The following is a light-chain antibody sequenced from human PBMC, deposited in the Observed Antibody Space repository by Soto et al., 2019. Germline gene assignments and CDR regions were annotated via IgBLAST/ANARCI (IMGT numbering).Light chain of an antibody. CDR2: GAS. Sequence: EIVLTQSPATLSLSPGERATLSCRASQSVSESLAWYQQKPGQAPRLLIYGASSRATGIPARFSGSGSGTDFTLTITSLQSEDFAVYSCLQYHNLWAFGQGTKVDIK. CDR1: QSVSES. V-gene: IGKV3-15*01. J-gene: IGKJ1*01. CDR3: LQYHNLWA.